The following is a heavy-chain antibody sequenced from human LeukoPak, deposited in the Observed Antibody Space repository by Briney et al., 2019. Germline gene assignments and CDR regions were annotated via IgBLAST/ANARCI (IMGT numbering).Heavy chain of an antibody. J-gene: IGHJ4*02. Sequence: SVKVSCKASGGTFSSYAISWVRQAPGQGLEWMGGIIPIFGTTNYAQKFQGRVTITADKSTRTAYMELSSLRSEDTATYYCAREGNDHGDPVGYWGQGTLVTVSS. CDR2: IIPIFGTT. CDR1: GGTFSSYA. CDR3: AREGNDHGDPVGY. V-gene: IGHV1-69*06. D-gene: IGHD4-17*01.